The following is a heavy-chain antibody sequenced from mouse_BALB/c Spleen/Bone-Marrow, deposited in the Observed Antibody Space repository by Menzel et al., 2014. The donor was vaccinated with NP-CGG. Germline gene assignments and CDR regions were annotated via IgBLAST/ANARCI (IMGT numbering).Heavy chain of an antibody. CDR3: TTGFAY. V-gene: IGHV6-6*02. CDR1: GFTLSNYW. Sequence: EVQLQQSGGGLVQPGGSMKLSCVASGFTLSNYWMNWVRQSPEKGLDWVAEIRLKSNNYATHYAESVKGRFTISRDDSKSSVHLQMNNLRAEDTGIYYCTTGFAYWGQGTLVTVSA. CDR2: IRLKSNNYAT. J-gene: IGHJ3*01.